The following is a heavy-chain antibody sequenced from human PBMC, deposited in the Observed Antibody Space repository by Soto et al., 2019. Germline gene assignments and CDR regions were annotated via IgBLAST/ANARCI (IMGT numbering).Heavy chain of an antibody. V-gene: IGHV3-23*01. CDR3: AKGRYYGDYNAFDI. J-gene: IGHJ3*02. D-gene: IGHD4-17*01. CDR1: GFTFSSYA. Sequence: LRLSYAPSGFTFSSYAMSCVSQAPGKGLEWVSGISGSGGSTYDAESVKGRFTMSRDNSENTLYLQMNSLRAEDMVVYYCAKGRYYGDYNAFDIWGEGTMVTVSS. CDR2: ISGSGGST.